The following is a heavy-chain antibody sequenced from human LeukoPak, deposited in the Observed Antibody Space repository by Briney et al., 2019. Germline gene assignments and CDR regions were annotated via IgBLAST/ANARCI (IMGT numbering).Heavy chain of an antibody. Sequence: PSETLSLTCTVSGGSISSYYWSWIRQPPGKGLEWIGYIYYSGSTNYNPSLKSRVTISVDTSKNQFSLKLSSVTAADTAVYYCAREDIVVVLAATEDYYYYMDVWGKGTTVTVSS. J-gene: IGHJ6*03. V-gene: IGHV4-59*01. CDR2: IYYSGST. CDR1: GGSISSYY. CDR3: AREDIVVVLAATEDYYYYMDV. D-gene: IGHD2-2*01.